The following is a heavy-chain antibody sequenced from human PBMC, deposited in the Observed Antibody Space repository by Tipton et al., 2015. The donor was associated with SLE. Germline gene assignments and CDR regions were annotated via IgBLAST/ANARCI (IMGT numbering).Heavy chain of an antibody. Sequence: TLSLTCTVSGGSISSHYWSWIRQPPGKGLEWFGYIYYSGSTNYNPSLKSRVTISVDTSKNQFSLKLSSVTAADTAVYYCARTGAYSSSWTRDYFDYWGQGTLVTVSP. CDR3: ARTGAYSSSWTRDYFDY. D-gene: IGHD6-13*01. V-gene: IGHV4-59*11. J-gene: IGHJ4*02. CDR2: IYYSGST. CDR1: GGSISSHY.